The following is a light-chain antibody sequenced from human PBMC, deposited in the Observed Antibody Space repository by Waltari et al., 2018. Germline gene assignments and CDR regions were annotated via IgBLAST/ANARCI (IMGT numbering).Light chain of an antibody. V-gene: IGKV4-1*01. J-gene: IGKJ2*01. CDR1: QSVLYSSNNKNY. CDR2: WAS. CDR3: QQYYSTPNT. Sequence: DIVMTQSPDSLAVSLGERATINCKSSQSVLYSSNNKNYLAWYQQKPGQPPKLLIYWASTRESVVPDRFSGSGSGTDFTLTISSLQAEDVAVSYCQQYYSTPNTFGQGTKLEIK.